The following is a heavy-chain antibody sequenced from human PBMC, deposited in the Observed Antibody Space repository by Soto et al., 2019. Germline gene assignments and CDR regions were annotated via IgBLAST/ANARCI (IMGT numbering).Heavy chain of an antibody. CDR1: GFTFSSYA. J-gene: IGHJ4*02. Sequence: GGSLRLSCAASGFTFSSYAMSWVRQAPGKGLEWVSTISGSDGRTYSTDSVKGRFTISRDNSRNTAYLQMNSLRVEDTAVYYCAKGVSQYTPLALFDYWGRGTLVTVSS. D-gene: IGHD5-18*01. V-gene: IGHV3-23*01. CDR3: AKGVSQYTPLALFDY. CDR2: ISGSDGRT.